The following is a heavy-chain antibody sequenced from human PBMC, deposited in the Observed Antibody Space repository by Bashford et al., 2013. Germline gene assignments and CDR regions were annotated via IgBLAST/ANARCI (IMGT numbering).Heavy chain of an antibody. J-gene: IGHJ6*02. Sequence: VRQAPGKGLEWVSSISSTSSYMFYADSVKGRFTISRDNAKNSVYLQMNSLRAEDTAVYYCARDKLVTITGTTKSNRDYYYYGMDVWGQGTTVTVSS. V-gene: IGHV3-21*01. CDR3: ARDKLVTITGTTKSNRDYYYYGMDV. D-gene: IGHD1-7*01. CDR2: ISSTSSYM.